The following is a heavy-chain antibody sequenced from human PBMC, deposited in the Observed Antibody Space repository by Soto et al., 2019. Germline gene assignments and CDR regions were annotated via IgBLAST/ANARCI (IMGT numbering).Heavy chain of an antibody. CDR1: GASIGSGSYY. Sequence: QVQLQASGPGLVQPSQTLSLTCTVSGASIGSGSYYWSGIRQYPGEGLVWIGHIYDSGRTYYNPSLESRVSISIDRSKNEFSLTLTSVTAADTAVYYCARLTTRITVAFDDWCLGTVVTVSS. CDR3: ARLTTRITVAFDD. CDR2: IYDSGRT. J-gene: IGHJ4*02. D-gene: IGHD1-20*01. V-gene: IGHV4-31*03.